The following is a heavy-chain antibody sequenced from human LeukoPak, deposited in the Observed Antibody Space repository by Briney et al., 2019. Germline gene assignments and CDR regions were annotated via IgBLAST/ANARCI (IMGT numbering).Heavy chain of an antibody. D-gene: IGHD4-23*01. V-gene: IGHV3-23*01. CDR3: AKDRDYGGNSEKFDY. CDR1: GFTFSSYA. Sequence: GGSLRLSCAASGFTFSSYAMSWVRQAPGKGLEWVSAISGSGGSTYYADSVKGRFTISRDKSKNTLYLQMNSLRAEDTAVYYCAKDRDYGGNSEKFDYWGQGTLVTVSS. CDR2: ISGSGGST. J-gene: IGHJ4*02.